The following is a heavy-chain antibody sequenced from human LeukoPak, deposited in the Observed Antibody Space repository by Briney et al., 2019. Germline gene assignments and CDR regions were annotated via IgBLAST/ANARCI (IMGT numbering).Heavy chain of an antibody. Sequence: ASVKVSCKASGYTFTSYYIHSVRQAPGQGLEWLGLINPSVGSTSYAQKFQGRVTMTRDTSTSTVYMELSSLRSEDTAVYYCARDNIVVVPAAIFSCWFDPWGQGTLVTVSS. V-gene: IGHV1-46*03. CDR3: ARDNIVVVPAAIFSCWFDP. CDR1: GYTFTSYY. D-gene: IGHD2-2*01. J-gene: IGHJ5*02. CDR2: INPSVGST.